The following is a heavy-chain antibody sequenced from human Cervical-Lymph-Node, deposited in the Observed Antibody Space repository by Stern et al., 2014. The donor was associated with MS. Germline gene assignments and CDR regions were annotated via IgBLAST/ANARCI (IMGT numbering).Heavy chain of an antibody. D-gene: IGHD4-23*01. CDR2: IYFTGTT. CDR1: GGSIISSDHY. Sequence: VQLVESGPGLVKPSETLSLTCTVSGGSIISSDHYWGWVRQPPGKGLEWIGSIYFTGTTFYTPALTSRVSISLDTPKNTFSLKVTSVTAADTAVYYCAREGSVVTTYAMDVWGQGTTVAVSS. V-gene: IGHV4-39*02. CDR3: AREGSVVTTYAMDV. J-gene: IGHJ6*02.